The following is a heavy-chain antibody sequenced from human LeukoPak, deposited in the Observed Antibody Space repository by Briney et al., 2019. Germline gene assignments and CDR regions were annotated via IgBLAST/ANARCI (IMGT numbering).Heavy chain of an antibody. CDR2: MKQDGSEK. D-gene: IGHD6-19*01. V-gene: IGHV3-7*04. J-gene: IGHJ4*02. CDR3: ARDRDSSAWYFDS. Sequence: GGSLRLSCAASGFTFSNYWMSWVRLAPGKGLEWVANMKQDGSEKYYVDSVKGRFTISRDNAKNSLYLQMNSLRAEDTAVYYCARDRDSSAWYFDSWGQGTLVTVSS. CDR1: GFTFSNYW.